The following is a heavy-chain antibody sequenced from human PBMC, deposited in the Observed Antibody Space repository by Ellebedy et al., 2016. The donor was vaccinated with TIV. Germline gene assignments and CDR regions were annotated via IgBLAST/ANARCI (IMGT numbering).Heavy chain of an antibody. V-gene: IGHV1-2*02. Sequence: ASVKVSXXASGYTFTGYYMHWVRQAPGQGLEWMGWINPNSGGTNYAQKFQGRVTMTEDTSTDTAYMELSSLRSEDTAVYYCATDLTVVTGYYYYGMDVWGQGTTVTVSS. CDR2: INPNSGGT. CDR1: GYTFTGYY. J-gene: IGHJ6*02. D-gene: IGHD4-23*01. CDR3: ATDLTVVTGYYYYGMDV.